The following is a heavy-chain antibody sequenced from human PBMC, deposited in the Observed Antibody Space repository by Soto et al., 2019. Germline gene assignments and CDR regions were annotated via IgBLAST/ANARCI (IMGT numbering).Heavy chain of an antibody. V-gene: IGHV3-48*02. J-gene: IGHJ5*02. D-gene: IGHD3-3*01. Sequence: VESGGGLVQPGGSLRLSCAASGFTFSSNSMNWVRQAPGKGLEWISYISSSSSTIYADSVKGRFTISRDNAKNSLYLQMHSLRDEDTAVYYCARVIWSGHLTSDLWGQGTLVPVSS. CDR3: ARVIWSGHLTSDL. CDR2: ISSSSSTI. CDR1: GFTFSSNS.